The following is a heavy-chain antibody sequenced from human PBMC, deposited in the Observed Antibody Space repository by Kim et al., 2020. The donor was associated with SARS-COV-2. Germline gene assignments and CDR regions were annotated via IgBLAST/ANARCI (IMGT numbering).Heavy chain of an antibody. V-gene: IGHV3-7*01. CDR3: ATSSSGWYYYGMDV. J-gene: IGHJ6*02. Sequence: YVDSVKGRFTISRDNAKNSLYLQMNSLRAEDTAVYFCATSSSGWYYYGMDVWGQGTTVTVSS. D-gene: IGHD6-19*01.